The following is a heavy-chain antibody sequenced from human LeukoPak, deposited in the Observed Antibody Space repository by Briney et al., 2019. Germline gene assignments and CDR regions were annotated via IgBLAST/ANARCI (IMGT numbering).Heavy chain of an antibody. J-gene: IGHJ4*02. D-gene: IGHD4-17*01. V-gene: IGHV3-43*01. CDR1: GFIFDDYT. Sequence: PGGSLRLSCAASGFIFDDYTMHWVRQAPGKGLEWVSLISRDGTSTYYAASVKGRFTISRDNSKNFLYLQMNSLRSEDTALYYCAKDGRLYGDYGVDYWGQGTLVTVSS. CDR3: AKDGRLYGDYGVDY. CDR2: ISRDGTST.